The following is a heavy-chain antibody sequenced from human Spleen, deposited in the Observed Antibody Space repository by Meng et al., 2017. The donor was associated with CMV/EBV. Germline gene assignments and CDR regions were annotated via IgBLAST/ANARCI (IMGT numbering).Heavy chain of an antibody. V-gene: IGHV5-51*01. Sequence: GGSLRLSCKGSGYTFTSFWIGWVRQMPGKGLEWMGIIYPGDSDTRYSPSFQGQVTISADKSISTAYLQWSSLRASDTAMYYCARRYSGSWHFDYWGQGTLVTVSS. D-gene: IGHD6-13*01. J-gene: IGHJ4*02. CDR1: GYTFTSFW. CDR3: ARRYSGSWHFDY. CDR2: IYPGDSDT.